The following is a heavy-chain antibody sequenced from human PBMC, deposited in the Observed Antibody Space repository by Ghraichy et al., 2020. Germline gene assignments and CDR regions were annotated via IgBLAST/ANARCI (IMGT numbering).Heavy chain of an antibody. Sequence: SETLSLTCTVSGASISTRPFYWGWIRQPPGKGLEWIGSISYSGTTYYNSSLKSRVTISVDTSKNHVSLNLSSVTAADTAVYYCARQGPGPERRATDWGQGTLVTVSS. CDR1: GASISTRPFY. CDR3: ARQGPGPERRATD. D-gene: IGHD1-14*01. CDR2: ISYSGTT. J-gene: IGHJ4*02. V-gene: IGHV4-39*01.